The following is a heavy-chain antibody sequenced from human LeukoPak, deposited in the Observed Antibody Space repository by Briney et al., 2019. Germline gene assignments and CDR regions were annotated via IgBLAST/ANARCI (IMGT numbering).Heavy chain of an antibody. V-gene: IGHV3-7*01. J-gene: IGHJ4*02. Sequence: GGSLRLSCAASGFTFSSYWMSWVRQAPGKGLEWVANIKQDGSEKYYVDSVKGRFTISRDNAKNSLYLQMNSLRAEDTAVYYCARDRKNCSGGSCYDGSVDYWGQGTLVTVSS. CDR2: IKQDGSEK. CDR1: GFTFSSYW. D-gene: IGHD2-15*01. CDR3: ARDRKNCSGGSCYDGSVDY.